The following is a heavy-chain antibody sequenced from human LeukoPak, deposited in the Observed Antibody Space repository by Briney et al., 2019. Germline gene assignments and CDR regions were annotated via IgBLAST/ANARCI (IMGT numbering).Heavy chain of an antibody. CDR2: IHYSDGTT. J-gene: IGHJ3*02. Sequence: GGSLILSCVASGFTFGSYGMSWFRKAPGKGLEWVSNIHYSDGTTYYADSVKGRFTVSRDNSKNTLSLQMDNLRTEDTAVYYCAKGGGRPLDDAFDIWGQETMVTVSS. CDR3: AKGGGRPLDDAFDI. CDR1: GFTFGSYG. V-gene: IGHV3-23*01.